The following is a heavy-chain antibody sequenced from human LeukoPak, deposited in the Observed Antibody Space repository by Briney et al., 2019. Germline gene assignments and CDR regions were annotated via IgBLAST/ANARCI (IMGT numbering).Heavy chain of an antibody. D-gene: IGHD6-13*01. V-gene: IGHV1-8*01. J-gene: IGHJ5*02. CDR3: ARGRGAADNWFDP. CDR2: MNPNSGNA. Sequence: ASVKVSCKASGYTFTSYDINWVRQATGQGLEWMGWMNPNSGNAGYAQKFQGRVTMIRNTSISTAYMELSSLRSEDTAVYYCARGRGAADNWFDPWGQGTLVTVSS. CDR1: GYTFTSYD.